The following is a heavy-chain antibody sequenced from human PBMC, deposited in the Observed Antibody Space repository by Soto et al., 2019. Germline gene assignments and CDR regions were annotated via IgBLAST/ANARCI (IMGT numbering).Heavy chain of an antibody. D-gene: IGHD3-10*01. J-gene: IGHJ4*02. CDR3: ARDDRSTYYGTGY. Sequence: GGSLRLSCAASGFTFSSYGMHWVRQAPGKGLEWVAVIWYDGSNKYYADSVKGRFTISRDNSKNTLYLQMNSLRAEDTAVYYCARDDRSTYYGTGYWGQGTLVTVSS. V-gene: IGHV3-33*01. CDR2: IWYDGSNK. CDR1: GFTFSSYG.